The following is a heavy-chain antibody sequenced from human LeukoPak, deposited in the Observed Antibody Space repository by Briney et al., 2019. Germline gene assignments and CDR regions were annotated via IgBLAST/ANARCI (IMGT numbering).Heavy chain of an antibody. V-gene: IGHV3-48*03. CDR1: GFTFSSYE. J-gene: IGHJ6*03. D-gene: IGHD6-6*01. Sequence: GGSLRLSCAASGFTFSSYEMNWVRQAPGKGLEWVSYISSSGSTIYYADSVKGRFTISRDNAKNSLYLQMNSLRAEDTAVYYCASDSSSSDYYYYMDVWGKGTTVTASS. CDR2: ISSSGSTI. CDR3: ASDSSSSDYYYYMDV.